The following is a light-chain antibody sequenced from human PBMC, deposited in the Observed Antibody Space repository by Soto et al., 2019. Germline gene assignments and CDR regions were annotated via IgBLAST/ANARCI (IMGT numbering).Light chain of an antibody. CDR1: QGFSTW. CDR3: QQANSFPRT. V-gene: IGKV1-12*01. Sequence: DIQMTQSPSSVSASVGDRVTITCRASQGFSTWLAWYRRKPGRAPELLIYSASSLHSGVPSRFSGSGSGTDFTFTISSLQPEDFATYYCQQANSFPRTFGGGSEVEIK. CDR2: SAS. J-gene: IGKJ4*01.